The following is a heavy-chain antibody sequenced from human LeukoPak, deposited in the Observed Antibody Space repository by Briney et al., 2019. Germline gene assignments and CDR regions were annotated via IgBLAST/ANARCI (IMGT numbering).Heavy chain of an antibody. CDR2: INSKIFLGPS. D-gene: IGHD3-3*01. V-gene: IGHV3-15*01. Sequence: GGSLRLSCAVSGFTFSKAWMNWVRQAQVKLLICLGRINSKIFLGPSDYPAPVKAIFTISRDDSKNTLYLQMNSLKTEDTAVYYCAEWLLRGQGTLVTVSS. J-gene: IGHJ4*02. CDR1: GFTFSKAW. CDR3: AEWLL.